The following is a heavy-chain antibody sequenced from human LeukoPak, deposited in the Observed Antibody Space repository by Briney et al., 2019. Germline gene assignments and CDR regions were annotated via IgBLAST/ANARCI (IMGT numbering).Heavy chain of an antibody. D-gene: IGHD3-22*01. CDR3: ARGNKRSSYDSSGYYLGPQPNYFDY. J-gene: IGHJ4*02. V-gene: IGHV1-8*01. Sequence: ASVKVSCKASGYTFTSYDINWVRQATGQGLEWMGWMNPNSGNTGYAQKFQGRVTMTRNTSISTAYMELSSLRSEDTAVYYCARGNKRSSYDSSGYYLGPQPNYFDYWGRGTLVTVSS. CDR1: GYTFTSYD. CDR2: MNPNSGNT.